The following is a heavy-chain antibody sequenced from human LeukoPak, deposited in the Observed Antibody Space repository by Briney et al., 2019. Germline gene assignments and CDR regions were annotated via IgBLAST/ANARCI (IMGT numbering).Heavy chain of an antibody. CDR2: IGGSSNTI. CDR1: GFTFSSYS. J-gene: IGHJ4*02. V-gene: IGHV3-48*04. CDR3: ARDVVFDY. D-gene: IGHD2-21*01. Sequence: PGGSLRLSCAASGFTFSSYSMNWVRQAPGKGLEWVSYIGGSSNTIYYADSVKGRFTISRDNAKKSLYLQMNSLRAEDTAVYYCARDVVFDYWGQGTLVTVSS.